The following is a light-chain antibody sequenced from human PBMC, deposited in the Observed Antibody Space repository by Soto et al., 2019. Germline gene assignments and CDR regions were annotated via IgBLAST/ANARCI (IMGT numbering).Light chain of an antibody. CDR2: KSS. CDR3: QQYGA. V-gene: IGKV1-5*03. Sequence: DIQMTQSPSNMSAFVGDSIPITCRASASISSWLAWYQQQPGKAPKLLIYKSSILENGVPSRFSGGGSGTEFTLTISSLQPDDFATYYCQQYGAFGQGTKV. CDR1: ASISSW. J-gene: IGKJ1*01.